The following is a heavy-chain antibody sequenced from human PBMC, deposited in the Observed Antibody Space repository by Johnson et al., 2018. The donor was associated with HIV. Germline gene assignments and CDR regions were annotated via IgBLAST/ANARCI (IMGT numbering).Heavy chain of an antibody. CDR1: GFTFSSYA. CDR2: ISYDGSNK. V-gene: IGHV3-30*04. Sequence: QVQLVESGGGVVQPGRSLRLSCAASGFTFSSYAMHWVRQAPGKALEWVAVISYDGSNKYYADSVKGRFTISRDNSKNTLYLQMNSLGAEDTAGYYCAKWGWGATVTNDAFDIWGQGTMVTVSS. CDR3: AKWGWGATVTNDAFDI. D-gene: IGHD4-17*01. J-gene: IGHJ3*02.